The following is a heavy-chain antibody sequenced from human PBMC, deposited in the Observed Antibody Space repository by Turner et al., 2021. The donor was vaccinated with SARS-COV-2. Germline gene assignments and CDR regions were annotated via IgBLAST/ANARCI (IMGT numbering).Heavy chain of an antibody. CDR3: ATLPSPHHDFWSGYYVFDP. CDR2: YDPEDGET. D-gene: IGHD3-3*01. CDR1: GDTLTELS. Sequence: QVQLVQSGAEVKKPGASVKVSCMVSGDTLTELSMHWVRQAPGKGLEWMGGYDPEDGETIYAQKFQGRVTMTEDTSTDTAYMELSSLRSEDTAVYYCATLPSPHHDFWSGYYVFDPWGQGTLVTVSS. V-gene: IGHV1-24*01. J-gene: IGHJ5*02.